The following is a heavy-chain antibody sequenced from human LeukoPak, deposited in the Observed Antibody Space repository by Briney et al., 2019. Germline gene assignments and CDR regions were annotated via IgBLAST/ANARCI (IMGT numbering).Heavy chain of an antibody. D-gene: IGHD1-26*01. Sequence: GRSLRLSCAASVFTIDEYAMHWVRQAPGKGVEGVAVISWNSVTIGYADSVNGRFAISRDNAKNSLYLQMNSMRDGDTALYYCVKDIRLYSRRYDYWGQGALVTVSS. V-gene: IGHV3-9*01. CDR2: ISWNSVTI. CDR1: VFTIDEYA. J-gene: IGHJ4*02. CDR3: VKDIRLYSRRYDY.